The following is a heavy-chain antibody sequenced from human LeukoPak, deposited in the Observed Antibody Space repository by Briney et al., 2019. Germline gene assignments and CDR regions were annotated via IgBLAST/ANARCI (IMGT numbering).Heavy chain of an antibody. J-gene: IGHJ6*02. CDR3: SRAAGDRGAQSGNTHYRPMTKEYGMEV. CDR1: GGSLSDYY. Sequence: SETLSLTCAVYGGSLSDYYSSWIRQPPGKGLEWIGDISHGGSTNYNPSLKSRVILSIVTFRNQFSMKMCCVNAADTAVYYCSRAAGDRGAQSGNTHYRPMTKEYGMEVWGRGTTGTVYS. V-gene: IGHV4-34*01. CDR2: ISHGGST. D-gene: IGHD5-18*01.